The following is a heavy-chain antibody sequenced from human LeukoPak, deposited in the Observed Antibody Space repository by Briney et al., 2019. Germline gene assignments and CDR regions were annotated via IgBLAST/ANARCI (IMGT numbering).Heavy chain of an antibody. CDR1: GYSISISDY. Sequence: SETLSLTCAVSGYSISISDYWGWIRQPPGKGLEWIASIYYSGSTHYNPSLKSRVTISVDTSKRRFSLNVNSVTAADTAIYYCAKNSSGSAFDVWGQGTMVTVSS. V-gene: IGHV4-38-2*01. D-gene: IGHD6-19*01. J-gene: IGHJ3*01. CDR2: IYYSGST. CDR3: AKNSSGSAFDV.